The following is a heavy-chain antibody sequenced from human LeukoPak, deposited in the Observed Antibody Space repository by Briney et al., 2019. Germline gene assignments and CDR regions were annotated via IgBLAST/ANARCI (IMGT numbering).Heavy chain of an antibody. J-gene: IGHJ4*02. Sequence: GGSLRLSCVASGLTFYNYAMSWVRQAPGRGLEWASSTAGSGISKDYADSVKGRFTISKDKSKNTLYLQMDNLRAEDTGVYFCARLPTFYYDSSGYHYDYWGQGTLVTVSS. D-gene: IGHD3-22*01. CDR3: ARLPTFYYDSSGYHYDY. V-gene: IGHV3-23*05. CDR2: TAGSGISK. CDR1: GLTFYNYA.